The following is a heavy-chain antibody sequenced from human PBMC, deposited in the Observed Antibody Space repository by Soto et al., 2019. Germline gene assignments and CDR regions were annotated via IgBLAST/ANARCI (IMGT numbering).Heavy chain of an antibody. CDR3: ARIPTYYYDSSGYFSYYGMDV. CDR1: GFSLSNARMG. CDR2: IFSNDEK. V-gene: IGHV2-26*01. D-gene: IGHD3-22*01. J-gene: IGHJ6*02. Sequence: SGPTLVNPTETLTLTCTVSGFSLSNARMGVSWIRQPPGKALEWLAHIFSNDEKSYSTSLKSRLTISKDTSKSQVVLTMTNMDPVDTATYYCARIPTYYYDSSGYFSYYGMDVWGQGTTVTVSS.